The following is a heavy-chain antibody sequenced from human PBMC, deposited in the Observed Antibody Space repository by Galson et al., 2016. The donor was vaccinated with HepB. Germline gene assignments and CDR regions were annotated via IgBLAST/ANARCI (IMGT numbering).Heavy chain of an antibody. CDR3: ATGGGRRSKYYGMDV. Sequence: SLRLSCAASGFTFSSYWMYWVRQAPGKGLVWVSRIDSDGITTAYADSVKGRFTISRDNAKNTLYLQMNSLSAEDMAVYYCATGGGRRSKYYGMDVWGHGTMVTVSS. V-gene: IGHV3-74*01. D-gene: IGHD1-26*01. CDR2: IDSDGITT. CDR1: GFTFSSYW. J-gene: IGHJ6*02.